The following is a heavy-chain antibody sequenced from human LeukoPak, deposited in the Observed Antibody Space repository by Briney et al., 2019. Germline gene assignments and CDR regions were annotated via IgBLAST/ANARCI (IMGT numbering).Heavy chain of an antibody. CDR1: GGSISSGSYY. Sequence: PSETLSLTCTVSGGSISSGSYYWSWIRQPAGKGLGWIGRIYTSGSTNYNPSLKSRVTISVDTSKNQFSLKLSSVTAADTAVYYRARLLYYHDSSGLGTGYYDYWGQGTLVTLSS. CDR2: IYTSGST. V-gene: IGHV4-61*02. D-gene: IGHD3-22*01. J-gene: IGHJ4*02. CDR3: ARLLYYHDSSGLGTGYYDY.